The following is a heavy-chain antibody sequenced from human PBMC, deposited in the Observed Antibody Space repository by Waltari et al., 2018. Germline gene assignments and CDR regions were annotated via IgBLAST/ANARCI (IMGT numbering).Heavy chain of an antibody. CDR3: AKDKSYYTSGWENAFDI. Sequence: EVQLVESGGGLVQPGRSLSLSWSASGFTFDAYAIHWVRQPPGKGLEWVSGISWNSGSIGYADSVEGRFTISRDNAKNSLFLQMNSLRAEDTALYYCAKDKSYYTSGWENAFDIWGQGTMVTVSS. D-gene: IGHD6-19*01. CDR2: ISWNSGSI. CDR1: GFTFDAYA. V-gene: IGHV3-9*01. J-gene: IGHJ3*02.